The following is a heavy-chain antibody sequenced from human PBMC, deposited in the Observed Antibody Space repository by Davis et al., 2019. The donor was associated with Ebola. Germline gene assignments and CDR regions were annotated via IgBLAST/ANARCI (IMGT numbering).Heavy chain of an antibody. CDR2: IESNTDGGTP. CDR1: AFTFSNAW. D-gene: IGHD6-19*01. V-gene: IGHV3-15*04. Sequence: PGGSLTLSCPASAFTFSNAWMSWVRQAPGKGREWVGRIESNTDGGTPNYAAPVKGRFTIPRDDSKDTLYLQMNILKTEDTAVYYCTTKLEPGIVLAGPHSLLVEHWGRGTLVTVSS. CDR3: TTKLEPGIVLAGPHSLLVEH. J-gene: IGHJ1*01.